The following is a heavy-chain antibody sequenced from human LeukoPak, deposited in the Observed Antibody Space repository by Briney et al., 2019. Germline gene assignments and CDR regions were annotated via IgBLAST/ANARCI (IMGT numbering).Heavy chain of an antibody. Sequence: SQTLSLTCAISGDSVSYNVAAWNWIRQSPSRGLEWLGRTLYRSKWYNDYAESVKSRITINPDTSKNQFTLQLKSVTPEDTAVYYCVACSDNSCYSDTFGFWGQGTTVIVSS. CDR3: VACSDNSCYSDTFGF. V-gene: IGHV6-1*01. D-gene: IGHD2-15*01. CDR1: GDSVSYNVAA. J-gene: IGHJ3*01. CDR2: TLYRSKWYN.